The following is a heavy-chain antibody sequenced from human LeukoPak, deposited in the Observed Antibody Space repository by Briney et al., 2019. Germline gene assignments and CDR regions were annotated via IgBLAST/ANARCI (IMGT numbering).Heavy chain of an antibody. Sequence: GGSLRLSCAASGFTVSSNYMSWVRQAPGKGREGVSVIYSGGSTYYADSVQGRFTISRDNSKKTLYLQMNSLRSEDTAVYYCARVGKGAAAGTDYWGQGTLVTVSS. CDR1: GFTVSSNY. CDR2: IYSGGST. J-gene: IGHJ4*02. CDR3: ARVGKGAAAGTDY. D-gene: IGHD6-13*01. V-gene: IGHV3-66*02.